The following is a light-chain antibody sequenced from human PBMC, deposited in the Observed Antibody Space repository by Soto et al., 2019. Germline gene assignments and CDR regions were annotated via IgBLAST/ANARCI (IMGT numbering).Light chain of an antibody. J-gene: IGKJ2*01. CDR1: QSVSSY. V-gene: IGKV3-11*01. CDR2: DAS. CDR3: QQRSNWRYT. Sequence: EIVLTQSPATLSLSPGERATLSCRASQSVSSYLAWYQQKPGQAPRLLIYDASNRVTGIPARFSGSGSGTDFTLTISSLEPEDFAVYYCQQRSNWRYTFGQGTKLEIK.